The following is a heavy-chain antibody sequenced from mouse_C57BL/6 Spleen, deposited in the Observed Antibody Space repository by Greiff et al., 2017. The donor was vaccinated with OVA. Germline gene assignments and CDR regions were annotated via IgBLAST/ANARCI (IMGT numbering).Heavy chain of an antibody. CDR2: IHPNSGST. J-gene: IGHJ3*01. V-gene: IGHV1-64*01. CDR1: GYTFTSYW. Sequence: QVQLQQPGAELVKPGASVKLSCKASGYTFTSYWMHWVKQRPGQGLEWIGMIHPNSGSTNYNEKFKSKATLTVDKSSSTAYMQLSSLTSEGSAVYYCATDGNHLWFAYWGQGTLVTVSA. D-gene: IGHD2-1*01. CDR3: ATDGNHLWFAY.